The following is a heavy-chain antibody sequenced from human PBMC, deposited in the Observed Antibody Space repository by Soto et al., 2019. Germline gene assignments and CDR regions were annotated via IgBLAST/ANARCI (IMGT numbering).Heavy chain of an antibody. CDR1: GGSLSSSGYY. CDR3: ARDVGARRGHYFDY. D-gene: IGHD1-26*01. J-gene: IGHJ4*02. CDR2: IYYSGST. V-gene: IGHV4-39*07. Sequence: XTLSLPCTVSGGSLSSSGYYWGWIRQPPGKGLEWIWSIYYSGSTNYNPSLNSRVTISVDTSKNQFSLKLSSVTAADTAVYYCARDVGARRGHYFDYWGQGTLVTVSS.